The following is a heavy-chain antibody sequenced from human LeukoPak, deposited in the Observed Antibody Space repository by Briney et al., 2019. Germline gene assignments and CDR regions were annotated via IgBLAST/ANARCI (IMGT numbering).Heavy chain of an antibody. CDR1: GFTFSSYE. D-gene: IGHD3-10*01. CDR2: ISSSGSTI. Sequence: PGGSLRLSCAASGFTFSSYEMIWVRQAPGKGLEEVSYISSSGSTIYYADSAKGRFTISRDNAKNSLYLQMNSLRAEDTAVYYCARDLWFGEEHPYYYYGMDVWGQGTTVTVSS. J-gene: IGHJ6*02. CDR3: ARDLWFGEEHPYYYYGMDV. V-gene: IGHV3-48*03.